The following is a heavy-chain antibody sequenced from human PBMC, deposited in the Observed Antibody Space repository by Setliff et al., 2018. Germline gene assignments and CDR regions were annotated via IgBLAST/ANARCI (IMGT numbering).Heavy chain of an antibody. D-gene: IGHD3-10*01. CDR1: GFTFSTSA. CDR2: VSVSGDNT. V-gene: IGHV3-23*01. CDR3: FGAGTCSY. J-gene: IGHJ4*02. Sequence: GGSLRLSCAASGFTFSTSAMTWVRQAPGEGLEWVSSVSVSGDNTYYTDSVKGRFTTSRDNSKNTLSLQMSSLRTEDTAVYYCFGAGTCSYWGQGTLVTVSS.